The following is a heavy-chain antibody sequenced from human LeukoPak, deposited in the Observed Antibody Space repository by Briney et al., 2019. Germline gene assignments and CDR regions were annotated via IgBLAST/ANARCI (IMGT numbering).Heavy chain of an antibody. CDR3: ARSGVPAAMRGSAFDI. CDR2: IIPIFGTA. D-gene: IGHD2-2*01. V-gene: IGHV1-69*13. J-gene: IGHJ3*02. CDR1: GGTFSSYA. Sequence: ASVKVSSKASGGTFSSYAISWVRQAPGQGLEWMGGIIPIFGTANYAQKFQGRVTITADESTSTAYMELSSLRSEDTAVYYCARSGVPAAMRGSAFDIWGQGTMVTVSS.